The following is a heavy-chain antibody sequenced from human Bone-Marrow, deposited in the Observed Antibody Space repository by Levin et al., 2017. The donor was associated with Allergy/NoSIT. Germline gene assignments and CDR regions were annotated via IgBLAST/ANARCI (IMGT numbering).Heavy chain of an antibody. CDR3: VRGVVVVVGSTSRGGYYFDH. V-gene: IGHV3-21*01. CDR1: GFTVSDYS. J-gene: IGHJ4*02. Sequence: GGSLRLSCAASGFTVSDYSMNWVRQTPGKGLEWVSSISSSSTYIYYSDSVKGRFTVSRDNAKKSLFLQMDSLRVEDTAIYYCVRGVVVVVGSTSRGGYYFDHWGQGTPVTVSS. D-gene: IGHD2-15*01. CDR2: ISSSSTYI.